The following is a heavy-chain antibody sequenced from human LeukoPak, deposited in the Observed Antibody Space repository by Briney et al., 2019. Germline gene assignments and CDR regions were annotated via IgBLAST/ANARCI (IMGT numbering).Heavy chain of an antibody. CDR2: IYYTGST. V-gene: IGHV4-59*01. CDR3: ARGGTYNDILSFDP. CDR1: DGSISYYY. J-gene: IGHJ5*02. D-gene: IGHD3-9*01. Sequence: SETLSLTCTVSDGSISYYYWTWIRQSPGKGLEWIGQIYYTGSTYYNPSLKRRVTISVDTSRNQFSLNLTSVTAADTAVYYCARGGTYNDILSFDPWGQGTLVTVSS.